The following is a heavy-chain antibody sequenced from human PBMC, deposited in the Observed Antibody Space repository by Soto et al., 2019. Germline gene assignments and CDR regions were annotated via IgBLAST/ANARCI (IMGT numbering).Heavy chain of an antibody. CDR3: AKALNHDFLSGCQY. V-gene: IGHV3-9*01. Sequence: EVQLVESGGGLVQPGRSLRLSCAASGFTFDDYAMHWVLQTPGKGLEWVSGISWNSGSIGYADSVKGRFTISRDNANNSLYLQMNSLRAEYTALYYCAKALNHDFLSGCQYCGQGTLVTVSS. D-gene: IGHD3-3*01. CDR2: ISWNSGSI. J-gene: IGHJ4*02. CDR1: GFTFDDYA.